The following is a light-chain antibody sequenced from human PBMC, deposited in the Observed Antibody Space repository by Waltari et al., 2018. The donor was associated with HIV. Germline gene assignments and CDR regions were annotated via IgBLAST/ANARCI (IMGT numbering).Light chain of an antibody. J-gene: IGLJ2*01. V-gene: IGLV2-8*01. CDR1: NSDIGNFDY. CDR3: SSYATTNDFYVL. CDR2: EVY. Sequence: HSALTQPPSASGSPGQSLTISCTGTNSDIGNFDYVACSQQHPGKPPKLIISEVYKRPSGVPNRFSGSKSGNTASLTVSGLQAEDEADYYCSSYATTNDFYVLFGGGTKLTVL.